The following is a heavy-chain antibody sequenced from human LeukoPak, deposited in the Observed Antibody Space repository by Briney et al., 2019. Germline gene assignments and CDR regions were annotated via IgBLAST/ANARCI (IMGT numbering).Heavy chain of an antibody. J-gene: IGHJ4*02. CDR1: GFTFSTLG. CDR3: AKDLWRLDY. V-gene: IGHV3-23*01. D-gene: IGHD3-16*01. CDR2: ISGSGGST. Sequence: PGGSLRLSCAASGFTFSTLGMSWVRQAPGKGLEWVSGISGSGGSTYYADSAKGRFTISRDNSKNTLYLQMNSLRAEDTAIYYCAKDLWRLDYWGQGTLVTVSS.